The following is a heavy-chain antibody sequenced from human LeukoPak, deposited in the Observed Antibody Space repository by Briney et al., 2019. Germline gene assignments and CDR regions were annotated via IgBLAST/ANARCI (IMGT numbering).Heavy chain of an antibody. J-gene: IGHJ5*02. CDR2: IYYSGST. CDR1: GGSISSYY. V-gene: IGHV4-59*08. Sequence: SETLSLTCTVSGGSISSYYWSWIRQPPGKGLEWIGYIYYSGSTNYNPSLKSRVTISVDTSKNQFSLKLSSVTAADTAVCYCARSYYDFWSGLVWFDPWGQGTLVTVSS. D-gene: IGHD3-3*01. CDR3: ARSYYDFWSGLVWFDP.